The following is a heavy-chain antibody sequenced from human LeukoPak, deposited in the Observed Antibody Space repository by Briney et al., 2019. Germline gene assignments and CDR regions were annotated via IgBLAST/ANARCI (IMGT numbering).Heavy chain of an antibody. D-gene: IGHD4-17*01. V-gene: IGHV1-18*01. CDR1: GYTFTSYG. J-gene: IGHJ4*02. CDR2: ISAYNGNT. CDR3: AAVIGAGVMGYGDYVFDY. Sequence: GASVKVSCTASGYTFTSYGISWVRQAPGQGLEWMGWISAYNGNTNYAQKLQGRVTMTTDTSTSTAYMELRSLRSDDTAVYYCAAVIGAGVMGYGDYVFDYWGQGTLVTVSS.